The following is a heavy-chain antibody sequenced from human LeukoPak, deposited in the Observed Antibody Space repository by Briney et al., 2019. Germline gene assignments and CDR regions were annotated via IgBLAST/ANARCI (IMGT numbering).Heavy chain of an antibody. V-gene: IGHV3-74*01. Sequence: GGSLRLSCAASGFTFSTYWMHWVRQAPGKGLVWVSRINSDGSSTTYGDSVEGRFTTSRDNAKNTLYLQMNRLRAEDTAAYYCVTLLGYCGGAPCFGDYYFDLWGRGTLVTVSS. CDR2: INSDGSST. D-gene: IGHD2-15*01. J-gene: IGHJ2*01. CDR1: GFTFSTYW. CDR3: VTLLGYCGGAPCFGDYYFDL.